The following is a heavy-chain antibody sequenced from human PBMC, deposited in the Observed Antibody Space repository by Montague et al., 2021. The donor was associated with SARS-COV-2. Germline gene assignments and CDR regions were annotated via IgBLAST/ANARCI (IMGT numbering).Heavy chain of an antibody. J-gene: IGHJ1*01. V-gene: IGHV4-39*07. D-gene: IGHD3-22*01. CDR2: IYHDGNT. Sequence: SETLSLTCTVSGDSIGSSSYYWGWIRQPPGKGLEWIGSIYHDGNTYYNPSLKTRVTLSIDERKNQFSLKFNSVTVADTAVYSCARGPKREGSGYYYNWGQGILVTVSS. CDR3: ARGPKREGSGYYYN. CDR1: GDSIGSSSYY.